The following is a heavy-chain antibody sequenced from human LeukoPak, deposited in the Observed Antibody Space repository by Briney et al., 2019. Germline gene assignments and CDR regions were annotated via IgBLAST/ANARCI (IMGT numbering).Heavy chain of an antibody. CDR3: ATRAQNYGAFDY. V-gene: IGHV1-8*01. Sequence: GAPVKVSCKASGYTFTSYDINWVRQATGQGLEWMGWMNPNSGNTGYAQKFQGRVTMTRNTSISTAYMELSSLRSEDTAVYYCATRAQNYGAFDYWGQGTLVTVSS. J-gene: IGHJ4*02. D-gene: IGHD1-7*01. CDR1: GYTFTSYD. CDR2: MNPNSGNT.